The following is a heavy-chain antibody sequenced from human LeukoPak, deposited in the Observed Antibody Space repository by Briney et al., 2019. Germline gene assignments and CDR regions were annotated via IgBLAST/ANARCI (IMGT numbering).Heavy chain of an antibody. CDR2: ISRSSIYI. V-gene: IGHV3-21*01. D-gene: IGHD4-17*01. CDR3: ARVPHYGDYVHYYFDY. CDR1: GFTFSSYS. Sequence: GGSLRLSCVASGFTFSSYSMNWVRQAPGKGLEWVSSISRSSIYIYCTDSVKGRFTVSRDNDKNSLYLQMNSLRAEDTAVYYCARVPHYGDYVHYYFDYWGQGTLVTVSS. J-gene: IGHJ4*02.